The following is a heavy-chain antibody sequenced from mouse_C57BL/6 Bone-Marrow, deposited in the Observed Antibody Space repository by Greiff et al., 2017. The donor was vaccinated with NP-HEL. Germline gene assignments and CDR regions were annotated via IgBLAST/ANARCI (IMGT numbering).Heavy chain of an antibody. CDR1: GFNIKDDY. J-gene: IGHJ3*01. Sequence: VQLNESGAELVRPGASVKLSCTASGFNIKDDYMHWVKQRPEQGLEWIGWIDPENGDTEYASKFQGKATITADTSSNTAYLQLSSLTSEDTAVYYCTPYGYYAWFAYWGQGTLVTVSA. V-gene: IGHV14-4*01. CDR3: TPYGYYAWFAY. CDR2: IDPENGDT. D-gene: IGHD2-3*01.